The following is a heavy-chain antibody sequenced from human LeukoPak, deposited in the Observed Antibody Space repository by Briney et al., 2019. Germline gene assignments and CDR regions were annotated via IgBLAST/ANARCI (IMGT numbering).Heavy chain of an antibody. Sequence: PGGSLRLSCAASGFTLSSYAMSWVRQAPGKGLEWVSAISGSGGSTYYADSVKGRFTISRDNSKNTLYLQMNSLRAEDTAVYYCAKGDLQDSSGWYDAFDIWGQGTMVTVSS. CDR2: ISGSGGST. CDR3: AKGDLQDSSGWYDAFDI. D-gene: IGHD6-19*01. J-gene: IGHJ3*02. CDR1: GFTLSSYA. V-gene: IGHV3-23*01.